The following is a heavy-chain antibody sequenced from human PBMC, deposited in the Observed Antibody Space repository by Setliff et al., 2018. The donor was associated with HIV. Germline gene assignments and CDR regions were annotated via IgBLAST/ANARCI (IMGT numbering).Heavy chain of an antibody. CDR2: IYHVGTT. J-gene: IGHJ4*02. D-gene: IGHD3-10*01. CDR1: GYSMSGGYN. V-gene: IGHV4-38-2*02. Sequence: SETLSLTCTVSGYSMSGGYNWGWIRQSPEKGLEWIGNIYHVGTTYYNPSLKSRVTLSVDPSKSQFSLKLTSVTAADTALYYCVTTDYFYGRNNFEYWGQGALVTV. CDR3: VTTDYFYGRNNFEY.